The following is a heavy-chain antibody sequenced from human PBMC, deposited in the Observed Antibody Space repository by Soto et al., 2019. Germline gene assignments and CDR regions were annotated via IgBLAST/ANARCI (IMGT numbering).Heavy chain of an antibody. D-gene: IGHD1-20*01. CDR2: IIPILGIA. CDR3: ARDRITGTTDYYGMDV. V-gene: IGHV1-69*08. Sequence: QVQLVQSGAEVKKPGSSVKVSCKASGGTFSSYTISWVRQAPRQGLEWMGRIIPILGIANYAQKFQGRVTITADKSTSTAYMELSSLRSEDTAVYYCARDRITGTTDYYGMDVWGQGTTVTVSS. CDR1: GGTFSSYT. J-gene: IGHJ6*02.